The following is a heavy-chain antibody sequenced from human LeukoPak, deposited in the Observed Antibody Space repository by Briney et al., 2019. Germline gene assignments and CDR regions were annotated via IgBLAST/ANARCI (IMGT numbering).Heavy chain of an antibody. V-gene: IGHV4-39*07. D-gene: IGHD3-22*01. Sequence: SETLSLTCTVSGGSISSYYWSWIRQPPGKGLEWIGSIYYSGSTYYNPSLKSRVTMSVDTSKNQFSLKLSSVTAADTAVYYCARDTYYYDSSGYVSGDYWGQGTLVTVSS. CDR3: ARDTYYYDSSGYVSGDY. CDR2: IYYSGST. J-gene: IGHJ4*02. CDR1: GGSISSYY.